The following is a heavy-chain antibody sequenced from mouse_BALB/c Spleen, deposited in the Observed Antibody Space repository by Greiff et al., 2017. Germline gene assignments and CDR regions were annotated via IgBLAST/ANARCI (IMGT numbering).Heavy chain of an antibody. D-gene: IGHD1-1*01. J-gene: IGHJ2*01. CDR1: GFTFSSYT. V-gene: IGHV5-6-4*01. Sequence: VHLVESGGGLVKPGGSLKLSCAASGFTFSSYTMSWVRQTPEKRLEWVATISSGGSYTYYPDSVKGRFTISRDNAKNTLYLQMSSLKSEDTAMYYCTRETTGYFDYWGQGTTLTVSS. CDR3: TRETTGYFDY. CDR2: ISSGGSYT.